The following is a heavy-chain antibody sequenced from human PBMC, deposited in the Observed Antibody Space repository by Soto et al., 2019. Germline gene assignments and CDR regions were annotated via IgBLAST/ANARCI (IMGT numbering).Heavy chain of an antibody. V-gene: IGHV2-5*02. J-gene: IGHJ5*02. Sequence: QITLKESGPTLVKPTQTLTLTCTFSGYSLSTSGVGVGWIRQPPGKALEWLALIYWDDDKRYSPSLKSRLTITKDTSKNQVVLTMTNMDPVDTATYYCARYDSTRDWFDPWGQGTLVTVSS. D-gene: IGHD3-22*01. CDR1: GYSLSTSGVG. CDR3: ARYDSTRDWFDP. CDR2: IYWDDDK.